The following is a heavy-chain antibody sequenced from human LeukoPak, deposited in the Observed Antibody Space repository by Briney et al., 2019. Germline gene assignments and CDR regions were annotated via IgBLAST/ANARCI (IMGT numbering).Heavy chain of an antibody. D-gene: IGHD3-16*01. CDR1: GFAFSSLA. Sequence: GGSLRLSCAASGFAFSSLAMTWVRQAPGEGLEWVSTISAAGGGTHYADSVKGRFTISRDNSRDTLYLQMNSLRAEDTAIYFCAKRLGLTGFDYWGQGTLVTVSS. J-gene: IGHJ4*02. CDR2: ISAAGGGT. V-gene: IGHV3-23*01. CDR3: AKRLGLTGFDY.